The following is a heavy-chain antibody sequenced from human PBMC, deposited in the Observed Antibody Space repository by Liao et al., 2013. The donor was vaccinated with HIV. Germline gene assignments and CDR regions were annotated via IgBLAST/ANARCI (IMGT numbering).Heavy chain of an antibody. J-gene: IGHJ3*01. Sequence: QVQPQQWGTGLLRPSETLSLTCADYGGSFNAEYWHWIRQPPGKGLEWIGEINPSGGAQYNPALESRALISIDTSKNHFSLKLGDVKAADTAIYYCARGLGLISPMKNRGVFDVWGHGTLVTVSS. D-gene: IGHD1-14*01. CDR1: GGSFNAEY. V-gene: IGHV4-34*01. CDR3: ARGLGLISPMKNRGVFDV. CDR2: INPSGGA.